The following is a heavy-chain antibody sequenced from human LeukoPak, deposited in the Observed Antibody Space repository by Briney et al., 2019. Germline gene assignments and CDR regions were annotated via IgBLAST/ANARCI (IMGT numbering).Heavy chain of an antibody. J-gene: IGHJ4*02. CDR3: AKDWYSSGDDY. CDR1: GFTFSSYG. CDR2: ISSDGSNK. V-gene: IGHV3-30*18. Sequence: GGSLRLSCAASGFTFSSYGMHWVRQAPGKGLEWVAVISSDGSNKYYADSVKGRLTISRDNSKSTLYLQMNSLRAEDTAGYYCAKDWYSSGDDYWGQGTLVTVSS. D-gene: IGHD6-19*01.